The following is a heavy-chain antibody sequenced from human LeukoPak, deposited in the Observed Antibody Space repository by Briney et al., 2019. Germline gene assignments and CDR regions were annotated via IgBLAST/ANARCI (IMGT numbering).Heavy chain of an antibody. CDR3: AKGQSEENPDDAFDI. D-gene: IGHD5-24*01. V-gene: IGHV3-11*04. CDR2: ISSSGSII. J-gene: IGHJ3*02. Sequence: GGSLRLSCAASGFSFSDYFMSWIRQAPGKGLEWVSYISSSGSIIHYADSVKGRFTISRDNSKNTLYLQMNSLRAEDTAVYYCAKGQSEENPDDAFDIWGQGTMVTVSS. CDR1: GFSFSDYF.